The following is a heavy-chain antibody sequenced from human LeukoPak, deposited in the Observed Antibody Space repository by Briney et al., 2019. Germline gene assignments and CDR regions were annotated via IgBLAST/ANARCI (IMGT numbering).Heavy chain of an antibody. V-gene: IGHV1-69*13. CDR3: ARDRIIAAAGLFDY. CDR2: IIPIFGTA. J-gene: IGHJ4*02. CDR1: GGTFSSYA. D-gene: IGHD6-13*01. Sequence: SVTVSCKASGGTFSSYAISWVQQAPGQGLEWMGGIIPIFGTANYAQKFQGRVTITADESTSTAYMELSSLRSEDTAVYYCARDRIIAAAGLFDYWGQGTLVTVSS.